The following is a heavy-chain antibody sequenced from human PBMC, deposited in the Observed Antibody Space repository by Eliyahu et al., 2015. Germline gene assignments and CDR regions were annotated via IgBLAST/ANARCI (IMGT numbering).Heavy chain of an antibody. V-gene: IGHV4-34*01. CDR3: ARTPGYSSSWSAFXY. J-gene: IGHJ4*02. CDR2: INHSGST. D-gene: IGHD6-13*01. CDR1: GGSFSGYY. Sequence: QVQLQQWGAGLLKPSETLSLTCAVYGGSFSGYYWSWIRQPPGKGLEWIGEINHSGSTNYNPSLKSRVTISVDTSKNQFSLKLSSVTAADTAVYYCARTPGYSSSWSAFXYWGQGTLVTVSS.